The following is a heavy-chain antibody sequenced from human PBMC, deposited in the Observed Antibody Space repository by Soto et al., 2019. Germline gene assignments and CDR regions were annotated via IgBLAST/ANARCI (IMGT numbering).Heavy chain of an antibody. J-gene: IGHJ4*02. CDR3: ARLYSSGWYGPGRY. V-gene: IGHV3-20*04. D-gene: IGHD6-19*01. Sequence: PGGSLGLSCAASWVTFEDYGMSWVRQAPGKGLEWVSGINWNGGSTGYADSVKGRFTISRDNAKNSLYLQMNSLRAEDTALYYCARLYSSGWYGPGRYWGQGTLVTVSS. CDR1: WVTFEDYG. CDR2: INWNGGST.